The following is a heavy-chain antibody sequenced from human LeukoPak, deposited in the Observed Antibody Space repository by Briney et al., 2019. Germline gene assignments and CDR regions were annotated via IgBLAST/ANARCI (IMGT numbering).Heavy chain of an antibody. CDR2: VNPNSGNT. CDR3: ARGQGGYDLYYFDY. J-gene: IGHJ4*02. CDR1: GYTFTSYD. V-gene: IGHV1-8*01. Sequence: ASVKVSCKASGYTFTSYDINWVRQATGQGLEWMGWVNPNSGNTGYAQKFQGRVTMTRNTSISTAYMELSSLRSEDTAVYYCARGQGGYDLYYFDYWGQGTLVTVSS. D-gene: IGHD5-12*01.